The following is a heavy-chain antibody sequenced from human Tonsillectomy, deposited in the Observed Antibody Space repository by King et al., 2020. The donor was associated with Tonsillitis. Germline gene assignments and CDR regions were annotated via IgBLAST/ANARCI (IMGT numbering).Heavy chain of an antibody. V-gene: IGHV3-74*01. D-gene: IGHD2-2*01. CDR3: ARGGLYHGFDI. CDR1: GFTFSSYW. CDR2: INSDGSGT. Sequence: VQLVESGGGLVQPGGSLRLSCAASGFTFSSYWIHWVRQAPGKGLVWISRINSDGSGTTYADSVRGRFTVSRDNAKNTLYLQMNSLRDEDTAVYFCARGGLYHGFDIWGQGTMVTVSS. J-gene: IGHJ3*02.